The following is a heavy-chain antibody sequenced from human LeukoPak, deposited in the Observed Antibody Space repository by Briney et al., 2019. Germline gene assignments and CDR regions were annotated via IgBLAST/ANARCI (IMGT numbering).Heavy chain of an antibody. CDR1: GYTLTANY. V-gene: IGHV1-2*02. CDR3: ARDSGQWLANVGD. Sequence: ASVKVSCKASGYTLTANYMHWLRQAPGQGLEWMGWISPNSGGTNYAQKFQGRVTMTRDTSISTAYLELSSPRSDDTAVYFCARDSGQWLANVGDWGQGTLVTVSS. J-gene: IGHJ4*02. CDR2: ISPNSGGT. D-gene: IGHD6-19*01.